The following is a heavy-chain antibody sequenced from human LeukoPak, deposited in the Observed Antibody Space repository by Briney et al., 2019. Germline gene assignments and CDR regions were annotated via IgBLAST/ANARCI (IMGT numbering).Heavy chain of an antibody. Sequence: GGSLRLSCAASGFTVSSNYMSWVRQAPGKGLEWVSVIYSGGSTYYADSVKGRFTISRDNSKNTLYLQMNSLRAEDTAVYYCARNRGDYYGSGSYLYYFDYWGQGTLVTVSS. D-gene: IGHD3-10*01. J-gene: IGHJ4*02. CDR1: GFTVSSNY. V-gene: IGHV3-66*01. CDR3: ARNRGDYYGSGSYLYYFDY. CDR2: IYSGGST.